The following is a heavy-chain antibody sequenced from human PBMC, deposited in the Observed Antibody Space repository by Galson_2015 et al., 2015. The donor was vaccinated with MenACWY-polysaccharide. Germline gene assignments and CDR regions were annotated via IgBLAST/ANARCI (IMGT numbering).Heavy chain of an antibody. CDR1: GFTFSSYA. J-gene: IGHJ4*02. Sequence: LRLSCAASGFTFSSYAMSWVRQVPGKGLEWVSGISGSGGSTYYADSVKGRFTTSRDNSKNMLYLQMNGLRAEDTAVYYCAKDRYSSSWYFDYWGQGTLVTVSS. D-gene: IGHD6-13*01. CDR2: ISGSGGST. CDR3: AKDRYSSSWYFDY. V-gene: IGHV3-23*01.